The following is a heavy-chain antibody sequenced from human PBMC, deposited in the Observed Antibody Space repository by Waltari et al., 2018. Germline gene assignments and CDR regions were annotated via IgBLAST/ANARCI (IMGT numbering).Heavy chain of an antibody. D-gene: IGHD1-1*01. CDR1: GGTFSTYT. J-gene: IGHJ4*02. CDR3: ARSGEMKGTVDY. CDR2: IITFRGIS. Sequence: HVQLEQSGAEVKKPGSSVKVSCKASGGTFSTYTVTWVRQAPGQGLEWMGSIITFRGISKYAQSLQARLTITVDQSTNTGYMELNNLRPEDTGVYYCARSGEMKGTVDYWGQGTLVTVSS. V-gene: IGHV1-69*02.